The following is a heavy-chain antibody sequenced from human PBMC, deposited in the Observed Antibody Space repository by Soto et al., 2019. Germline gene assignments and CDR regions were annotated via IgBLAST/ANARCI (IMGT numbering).Heavy chain of an antibody. CDR3: ARAVRTTEFAFDI. CDR1: GFTVSSNY. Sequence: GGSLILSCAASGFTVSSNYMSWVRQAPGKGLEWVSVIYSGGSTYYADSVKGRFTISRDNSKNTLYLQMNSLRAEDTAVYYCARAVRTTEFAFDIWGQGTMVTVSS. D-gene: IGHD4-17*01. CDR2: IYSGGST. V-gene: IGHV3-66*01. J-gene: IGHJ3*02.